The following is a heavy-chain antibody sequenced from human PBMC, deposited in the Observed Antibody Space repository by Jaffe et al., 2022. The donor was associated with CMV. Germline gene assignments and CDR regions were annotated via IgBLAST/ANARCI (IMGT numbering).Heavy chain of an antibody. CDR2: IYYSGST. J-gene: IGHJ4*02. CDR1: GGSISSSSYY. D-gene: IGHD2-21*02. CDR3: ARLAYCGGDCYWGDY. Sequence: QLQLQESGPGLVKPSETLSLTCTVSGGSISSSSYYWGWIRQPPGKGLEWIGSIYYSGSTYYNPSLKSRVTISVDTSKNQFSLKLSSVTAADTAVYYCARLAYCGGDCYWGDYWGQGTLVTVSS. V-gene: IGHV4-39*01.